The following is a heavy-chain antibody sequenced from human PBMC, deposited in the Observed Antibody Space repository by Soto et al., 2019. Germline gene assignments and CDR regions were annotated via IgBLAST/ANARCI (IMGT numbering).Heavy chain of an antibody. D-gene: IGHD3-3*01. J-gene: IGHJ6*02. CDR3: ARVLRFLEWLQYPEPAEHGMDV. CDR2: IIPIFGTA. V-gene: IGHV1-69*13. CDR1: GGTFSSYA. Sequence: SVKVSCKASGGTFSSYAISWVRQAPGQGLEWMGGIIPIFGTANYAQKFQGRVTITADESTSTAYMELSSLRSEDTAVYYCARVLRFLEWLQYPEPAEHGMDVWGPGTTVTVS.